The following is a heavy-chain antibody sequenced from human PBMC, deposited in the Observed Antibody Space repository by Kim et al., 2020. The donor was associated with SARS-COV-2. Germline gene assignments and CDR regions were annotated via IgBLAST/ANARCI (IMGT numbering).Heavy chain of an antibody. J-gene: IGHJ6*02. V-gene: IGHV1-3*01. CDR2: INAGNGNT. D-gene: IGHD3-10*01. CDR1: GYTFTSYA. Sequence: ASVKVSCKASGYTFTSYAMHWVRQAPGQRLEWMGWINAGNGNTKYSQKFQGRVTITRDTSASTAYMELSSLRSEDPAVYYCAREPPYYYGSGSYPYYYYGMDVWGQGTTVTVSS. CDR3: AREPPYYYGSGSYPYYYYGMDV.